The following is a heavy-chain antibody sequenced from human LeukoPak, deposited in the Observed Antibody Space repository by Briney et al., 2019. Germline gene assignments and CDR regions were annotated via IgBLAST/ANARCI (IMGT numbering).Heavy chain of an antibody. V-gene: IGHV3-7*01. J-gene: IGHJ1*01. CDR1: GFNFSRNW. D-gene: IGHD3-22*01. CDR3: ARDADSSAYYSGVFFQH. CDR2: IKQDGREE. Sequence: GGSLRLSCAASGFNFSRNWMTWVRQAPGKGLEWVANIKQDGREEYYVDSVKGRFTVSRDNAKKSTYLQMNSLRAEDTAVYYCARDADSSAYYSGVFFQHWGQGTLVTVSS.